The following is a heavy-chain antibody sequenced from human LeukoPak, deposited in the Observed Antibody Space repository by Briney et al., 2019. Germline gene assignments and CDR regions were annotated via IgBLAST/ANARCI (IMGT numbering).Heavy chain of an antibody. D-gene: IGHD3-10*02. CDR1: GFTFSSYE. J-gene: IGHJ6*03. CDR3: GKPGIIMIGGF. CDR2: ISSSGSTI. Sequence: GGSLRLSCAASGFTFSSYEMNWVRQAPGKGLEWVSYISSSGSTIYYADSVKGRFTISRDNAKNSLYLQMNSLRAEDTAVYYCGKPGIIMIGGFGGKGTTVTISS. V-gene: IGHV3-48*03.